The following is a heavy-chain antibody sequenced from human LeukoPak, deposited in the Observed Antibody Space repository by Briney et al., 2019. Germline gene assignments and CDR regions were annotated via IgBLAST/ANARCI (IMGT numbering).Heavy chain of an antibody. D-gene: IGHD5-12*01. Sequence: GESLKISCKGSGYSFTTYWIAWVRQMPGKGLGWMGLIYPGDSDIRYSPSFQGQVTISADKSITTAYLQWSSLKASDTAMYYCARHGGTYAYDYWGQGTLVTVSS. CDR2: IYPGDSDI. V-gene: IGHV5-51*01. CDR3: ARHGGTYAYDY. J-gene: IGHJ4*02. CDR1: GYSFTTYW.